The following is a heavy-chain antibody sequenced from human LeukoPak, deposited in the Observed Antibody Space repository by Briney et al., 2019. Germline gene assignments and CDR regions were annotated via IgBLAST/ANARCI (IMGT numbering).Heavy chain of an antibody. CDR2: IIPIFGTA. V-gene: IGHV1-69*05. CDR1: GGTLSSYA. J-gene: IGHJ4*02. CDR3: AREFISGYDRGAYFEY. Sequence: SVKVSCKASGGTLSSYAISWVRQAPGQGLEWMGGIIPIFGTANYAQKFQRRVTITTVESTITACMELSSLRSEDTAVYYCAREFISGYDRGAYFEYWGRGTLVTVSS. D-gene: IGHD5-12*01.